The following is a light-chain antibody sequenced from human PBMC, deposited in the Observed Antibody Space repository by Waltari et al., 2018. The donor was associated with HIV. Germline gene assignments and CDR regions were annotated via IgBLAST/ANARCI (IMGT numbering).Light chain of an antibody. J-gene: IGLJ1*01. Sequence: QSALTQPLAVSGSPGQSVPISCTGTNSDIGTYNCFCWYHQTPGTAPKLIIYDVNSRPSGVPDRFSGSKSGNTASLTSSGLQAEDEGDYYCSSYTTTTARVFGTGTKVTVL. V-gene: IGLV2-18*02. CDR3: SSYTTTTARV. CDR2: DVN. CDR1: NSDIGTYNC.